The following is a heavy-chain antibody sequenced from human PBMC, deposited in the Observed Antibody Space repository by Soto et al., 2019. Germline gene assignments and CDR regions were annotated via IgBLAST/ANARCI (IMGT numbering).Heavy chain of an antibody. CDR2: ISYDGSNK. CDR3: AKDLRRLTTAPFDY. CDR1: GFTFSSYG. J-gene: IGHJ4*02. D-gene: IGHD4-17*01. V-gene: IGHV3-30*18. Sequence: QVQLVESGGGVVQPGRSLRLSCAASGFTFSSYGMHWVRQAPGKGLEWVAVISYDGSNKYYADSVKGRFTISRDNSKNTLYLQMNSLRAEDTAVYCCAKDLRRLTTAPFDYWGQGTLVTVSS.